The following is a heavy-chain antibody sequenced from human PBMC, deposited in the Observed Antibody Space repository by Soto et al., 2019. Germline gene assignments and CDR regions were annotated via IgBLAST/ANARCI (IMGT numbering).Heavy chain of an antibody. V-gene: IGHV3-23*01. CDR2: ISGSGGRS. D-gene: IGHD3-16*01. CDR3: AKAYFVWSSEQPYYFAY. CDR1: GFTFSNYA. J-gene: IGHJ4*02. Sequence: EVQLLDSGGGLVQPGGSLRLSCAASGFTFSNYAMTWVRQGPGKGLEWVSGISGSGGRSYYADSVKGRFTISRDNSKSTLYLQMNSLRAGDTAVYYCAKAYFVWSSEQPYYFAYWGQGTLVTVSS.